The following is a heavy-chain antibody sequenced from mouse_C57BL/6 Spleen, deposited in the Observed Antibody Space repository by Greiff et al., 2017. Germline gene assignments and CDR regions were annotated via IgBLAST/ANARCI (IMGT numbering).Heavy chain of an antibody. Sequence: QVTLKESGPGILQPSQTLSLTCSFSGFSLSTFGMGVGWIRQPSGKGLEWLAHIWWDDDKYYNPALKSRLTISKDTSKNQVFLKIANVDTADTATYYCARIRYYGSSYPWYFDVWGTGTTVTVSS. D-gene: IGHD1-1*01. CDR3: ARIRYYGSSYPWYFDV. J-gene: IGHJ1*03. V-gene: IGHV8-8*01. CDR1: GFSLSTFGMG. CDR2: IWWDDDK.